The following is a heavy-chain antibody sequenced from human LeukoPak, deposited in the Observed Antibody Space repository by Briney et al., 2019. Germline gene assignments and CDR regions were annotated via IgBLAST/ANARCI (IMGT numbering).Heavy chain of an antibody. D-gene: IGHD1-26*01. CDR3: ATLVYSGSRYHFDT. CDR1: NGAVKNYY. Sequence: PSETLSLTCSVSNGAVKNYYWTWIRQPPGQGLDWIGNFLYSGTTTYRASLDSRLIISVDNSKNTVSLRLFSVTAADTAVYYCATLVYSGSRYHFDTWGQGTLVTVSS. CDR2: FLYSGTT. V-gene: IGHV4-59*02. J-gene: IGHJ4*02.